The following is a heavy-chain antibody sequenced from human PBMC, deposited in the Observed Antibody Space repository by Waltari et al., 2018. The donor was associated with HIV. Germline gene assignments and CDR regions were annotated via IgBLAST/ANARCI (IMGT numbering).Heavy chain of an antibody. CDR1: GYNFTTYW. CDR3: ARLGYCSSARCPSGYYYSYGMGV. Sequence: EVQLVQSGAEVKKPGESLKISCKGSGYNFTTYWIGWVRQMPGKGLEWMGIIYPVDSDTRYRPACRGQVTSSADKSMSTAYLQWSSLQASDTAIYYCARLGYCSSARCPSGYYYSYGMGVWGQGTTVTVSS. CDR2: IYPVDSDT. J-gene: IGHJ6*02. D-gene: IGHD2-2*01. V-gene: IGHV5-51*01.